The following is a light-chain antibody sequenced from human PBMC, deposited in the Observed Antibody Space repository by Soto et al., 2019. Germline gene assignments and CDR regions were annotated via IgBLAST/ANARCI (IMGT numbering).Light chain of an antibody. CDR1: SGDVGSYNL. V-gene: IGLV2-23*02. Sequence: QSALTQPASVSWSPGQSITISCTGTSGDVGSYNLVFWYQQHPGKAPKVIIYEVNKRPSGVSNRFSGSKSGNTASLTSSGLQAEDEAYYYCCSYAGLRVFGGGTKLTVL. CDR2: EVN. CDR3: CSYAGLRV. J-gene: IGLJ3*02.